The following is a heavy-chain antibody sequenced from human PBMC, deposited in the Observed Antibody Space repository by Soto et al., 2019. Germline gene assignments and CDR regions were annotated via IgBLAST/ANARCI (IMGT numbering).Heavy chain of an antibody. Sequence: PGGSLRLSCAASGFTFSGSAMHWVRQASGKGLEWVGRIRSKANSYATAYAASVKGRFTISRDDSKNTAYLQTNSLKTEDTAVYYCTRPGPNYYDSSGYYSYNWFDPWGQGTLVTVSS. D-gene: IGHD3-22*01. CDR2: IRSKANSYAT. CDR1: GFTFSGSA. CDR3: TRPGPNYYDSSGYYSYNWFDP. J-gene: IGHJ5*02. V-gene: IGHV3-73*01.